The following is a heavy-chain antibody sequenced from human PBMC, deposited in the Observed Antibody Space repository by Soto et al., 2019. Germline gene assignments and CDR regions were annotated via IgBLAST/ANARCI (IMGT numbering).Heavy chain of an antibody. CDR2: ISYDGSNK. CDR3: AKARRQDGDFWSGLEYGMDV. D-gene: IGHD3-3*01. V-gene: IGHV3-30*18. J-gene: IGHJ6*02. Sequence: CLRLSCAASGFTFSSYGMHWVRQAPGKGLEWVAVISYDGSNKYYADSVKGRFTISRDNSKNTLYLQMNSLRAEDTAVYYCAKARRQDGDFWSGLEYGMDVWGQGTTVTVSS. CDR1: GFTFSSYG.